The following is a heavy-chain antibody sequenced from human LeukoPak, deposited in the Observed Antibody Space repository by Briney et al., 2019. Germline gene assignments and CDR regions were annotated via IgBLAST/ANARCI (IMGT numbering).Heavy chain of an antibody. D-gene: IGHD2-2*01. J-gene: IGHJ5*02. CDR3: ATSSRTDPFVDP. V-gene: IGHV1-8*01. CDR2: MNPDSGIT. CDR1: GDTFSRYD. Sequence: ASVKVSCKTSGDTFSRYDINWVRQATGQGLEWLGYMNPDSGITGYAQKFQGRVTMTRNTSISTAYMELSSLRSEDTAIYFCATSSRTDPFVDPWGQGTLVTVSS.